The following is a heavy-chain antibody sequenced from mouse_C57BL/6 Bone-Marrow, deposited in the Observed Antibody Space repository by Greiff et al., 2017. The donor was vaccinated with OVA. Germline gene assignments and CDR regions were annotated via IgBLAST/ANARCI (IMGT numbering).Heavy chain of an antibody. V-gene: IGHV1-81*01. J-gene: IGHJ4*01. D-gene: IGHD5-1*01. CDR2: IYPRSGNT. Sequence: VKLQQSGAELARPGASVKLSCKASGYTFTSYGISWVKQSTGQGLEWIGEIYPRSGNTYYNEKFKGKATLTADKSSSTAYMELRSLTSEDSAVYFCASGYLYYAMDYWGQGTSVTVSS. CDR1: GYTFTSYG. CDR3: ASGYLYYAMDY.